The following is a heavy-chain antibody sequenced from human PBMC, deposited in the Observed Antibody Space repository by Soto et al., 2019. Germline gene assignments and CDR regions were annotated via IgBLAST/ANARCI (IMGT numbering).Heavy chain of an antibody. V-gene: IGHV3-23*01. Sequence: EVQLLESGGGLVQPGGSLRLSCAASDFTLSSYGITWVRQPPGKGLEWVSTIRGRGATTYYVDSVKGRFTISRDDSKNTLYLQMNSLRVDDTAVYFCAKDVNYDVLAGYYYYWGQGTRVTVSS. J-gene: IGHJ4*02. CDR1: DFTLSSYG. CDR3: AKDVNYDVLAGYYYY. D-gene: IGHD3-9*01. CDR2: IRGRGATT.